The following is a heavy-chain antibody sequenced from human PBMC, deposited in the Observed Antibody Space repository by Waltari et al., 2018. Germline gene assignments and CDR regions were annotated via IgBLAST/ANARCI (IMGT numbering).Heavy chain of an antibody. CDR1: GYTFTGYY. D-gene: IGHD2-15*01. CDR3: ATAYCSDNTCYSEKDYFDY. J-gene: IGHJ4*02. V-gene: IGHV1-2*02. CDR2: INPNIGGT. Sequence: QVQLVQSGAEVKKPGASVKVSCKTSGYTFTGYYMHWVRQAPGQGLEWMGWINPNIGGTNYAQKFQGRVTMTRDTSISTAYMELSRLRSDDTAVYYCATAYCSDNTCYSEKDYFDYWGQGTLVTVSS.